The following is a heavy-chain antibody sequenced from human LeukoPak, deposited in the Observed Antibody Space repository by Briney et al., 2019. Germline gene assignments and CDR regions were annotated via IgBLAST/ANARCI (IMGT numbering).Heavy chain of an antibody. CDR3: ARERIAAADYYFDY. V-gene: IGHV3-21*01. Sequence: PGGSLRLSCAAAGFTFSSYSMNWVRQAPGKGLEWVSSISSSSSHIYYADSVKGRFTISRDNAKNSLYLQMNSLRAEDTAVYYCARERIAAADYYFDYWGQGTLVTVSS. D-gene: IGHD6-13*01. CDR2: ISSSSSHI. J-gene: IGHJ4*02. CDR1: GFTFSSYS.